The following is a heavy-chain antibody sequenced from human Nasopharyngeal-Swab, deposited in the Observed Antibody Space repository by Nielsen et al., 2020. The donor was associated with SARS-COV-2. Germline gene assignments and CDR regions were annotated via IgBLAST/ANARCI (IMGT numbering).Heavy chain of an antibody. CDR3: AKARLLWWPGDY. J-gene: IGHJ4*02. V-gene: IGHV3-23*01. CDR2: ISGSGGST. Sequence: GESLKISCAASGFTFSSYAMSWVRKAPGKGLEWVSAISGSGGSTYYADSVKGRFTISRDNSKNTLYLQMNSLRAEDTAVYYCAKARLLWWPGDYWGQGTLVTVSS. D-gene: IGHD3-10*01. CDR1: GFTFSSYA.